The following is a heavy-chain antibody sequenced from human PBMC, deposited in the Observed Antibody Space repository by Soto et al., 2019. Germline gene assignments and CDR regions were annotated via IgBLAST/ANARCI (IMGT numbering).Heavy chain of an antibody. CDR3: ARTPPYYYGSGSYYFDY. J-gene: IGHJ4*02. D-gene: IGHD3-10*01. V-gene: IGHV1-69*01. CDR1: GGTFSSYA. CDR2: IIPIFGTA. Sequence: QVQLVQSGAEVKKPGSSVKVSCKASGGTFSSYAISWVRQAPGQGLEWMGGIIPIFGTANYAQKFQGRVTITVDESTSTAYMELSSLRSEDTAVYYCARTPPYYYGSGSYYFDYWGQGTLVTVSS.